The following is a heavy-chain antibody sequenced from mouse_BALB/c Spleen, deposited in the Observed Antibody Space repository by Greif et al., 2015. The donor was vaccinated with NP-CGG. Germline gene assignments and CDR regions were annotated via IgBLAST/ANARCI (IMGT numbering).Heavy chain of an antibody. V-gene: IGHV2-6-2*01. D-gene: IGHD1-1*01. CDR3: ARHHYYGSSYAMDY. CDR2: IWGDGST. Sequence: QVQLKESGPALVAPSQSLSITCTVSGFSLTSYGVHWVRQPPGKGLEWLVVIWGDGSTTYNSALKSRLSISKDNSKSQVFLKMNSLQTDDTAMYYCARHHYYGSSYAMDYWGQGTSVTVSS. J-gene: IGHJ4*01. CDR1: GFSLTSYG.